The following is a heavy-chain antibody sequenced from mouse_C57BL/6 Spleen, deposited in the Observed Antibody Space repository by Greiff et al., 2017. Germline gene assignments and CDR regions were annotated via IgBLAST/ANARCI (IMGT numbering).Heavy chain of an antibody. CDR3: TLYYYYYFDY. Sequence: VQLQQSGAELVRPGASVTLSCKASGYTFTDYEMHWVKQTPVHGLEWIGAFDPETGGTAYNQKFKGKAILTADKSSSTAYMELRSLTSEDSAVYYCTLYYYYYFDYWGQGTTLTVSS. CDR2: FDPETGGT. V-gene: IGHV1-15*01. J-gene: IGHJ2*01. CDR1: GYTFTDYE. D-gene: IGHD1-1*02.